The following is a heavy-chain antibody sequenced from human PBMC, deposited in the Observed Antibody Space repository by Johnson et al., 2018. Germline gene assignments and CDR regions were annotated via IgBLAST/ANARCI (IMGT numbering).Heavy chain of an antibody. D-gene: IGHD4-17*01. CDR3: ARDGNYGDFGRNYYFGMDV. CDR2: VNPSGGGT. CDR1: GYSFTNHY. J-gene: IGHJ6*02. Sequence: QVQLVQSGAEAKKPGSSVKVSCKASGYSFTNHYMHWVRQAPGQGLEWMGIVNPSGGGTTNAQKFQGRVTMTRDTSTSTVYMELSSLTSEDTAVYYCARDGNYGDFGRNYYFGMDVWGQGTTVIVSS. V-gene: IGHV1-46*01.